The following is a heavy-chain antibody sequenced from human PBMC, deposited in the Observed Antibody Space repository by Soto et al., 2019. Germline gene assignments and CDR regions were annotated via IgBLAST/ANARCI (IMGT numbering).Heavy chain of an antibody. V-gene: IGHV3-33*01. Sequence: QVQLVESGGGVVQPGGSLRLSCAASGFTFGRHGMHWVRQAPGKGLEWVAVIGSDGRRASYADSVKGRFTISRDNGQNTLYLQRNRRRAEETAVYYWAGDDDYGGNGLDYWGQGTLVSVSS. D-gene: IGHD4-17*01. CDR1: GFTFGRHG. CDR3: AGDDDYGGNGLDY. J-gene: IGHJ4*02. CDR2: IGSDGRRA.